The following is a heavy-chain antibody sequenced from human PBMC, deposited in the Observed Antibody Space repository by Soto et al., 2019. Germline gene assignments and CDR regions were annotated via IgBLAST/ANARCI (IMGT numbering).Heavy chain of an antibody. CDR2: ISGSGGAV. CDR1: GFTFSAYD. V-gene: IGHV3-48*03. D-gene: IGHD2-2*01. Sequence: EDLLVESGGALVQPGGALRLSCAASGFTFSAYDMNWVRQAPGKGLEWIAYISGSGGAVHHANSVKGRFTISRDNAKNSLFLQLSGLRVDDTAVYFCTRELGLTCPSAGCSYNWFDVGGHGTLVTVSS. J-gene: IGHJ5*01. CDR3: TRELGLTCPSAGCSYNWFDV.